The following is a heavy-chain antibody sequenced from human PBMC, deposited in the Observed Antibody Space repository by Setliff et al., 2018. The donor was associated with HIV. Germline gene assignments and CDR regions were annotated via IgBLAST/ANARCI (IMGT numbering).Heavy chain of an antibody. V-gene: IGHV3-15*01. CDR2: IKSKEDGGTR. CDR3: TTRLSGSYIPNWFDP. J-gene: IGHJ5*02. CDR1: GMTFSDAW. Sequence: KAGGSLRLSCLASGMTFSDAWMTWVRQAPGKGLEWVGRIKSKEDGGTREYAAPVKGRFTISRDDSKNTLYLQMNSLEIEDTAVYYCTTRLSGSYIPNWFDPWGQGTLVTVSS. D-gene: IGHD1-26*01.